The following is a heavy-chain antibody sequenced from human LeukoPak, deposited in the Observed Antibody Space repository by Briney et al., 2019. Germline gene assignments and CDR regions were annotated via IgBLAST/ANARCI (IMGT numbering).Heavy chain of an antibody. V-gene: IGHV3-23*01. CDR1: GFTFTSYA. CDR3: AKRAMWDLYWYFDL. J-gene: IGHJ2*01. Sequence: GGSLRLPCAASGFTFTSYAMSWVRQVSGKGLEWVSVISGSGGSTYYADSVKGRFTISRDNSKDTLYLQMNSLRAEDTAVYYCAKRAMWDLYWYFDLWGRGTLVTVSS. D-gene: IGHD1-26*01. CDR2: ISGSGGST.